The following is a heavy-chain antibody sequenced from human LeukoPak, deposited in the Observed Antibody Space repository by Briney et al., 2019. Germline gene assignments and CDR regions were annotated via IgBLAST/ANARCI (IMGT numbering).Heavy chain of an antibody. V-gene: IGHV3-30*03. D-gene: IGHD5-18*01. CDR3: ATSGYSYGYPFDY. CDR2: IATDGRDK. Sequence: GGSLRLSCAASGFTFNNYGMHWVRQAPGKGLEWVAVIATDGRDKKYADSVKGRFTISRDNSKNTLYLQMNSLRAEDTAVYYCATSGYSYGYPFDYWGQGTLVTVSS. CDR1: GFTFNNYG. J-gene: IGHJ4*02.